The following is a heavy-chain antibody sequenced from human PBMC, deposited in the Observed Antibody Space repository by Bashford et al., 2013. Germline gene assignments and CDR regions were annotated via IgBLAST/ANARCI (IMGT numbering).Heavy chain of an antibody. J-gene: IGHJ4*02. V-gene: IGHV3-33*01. CDR2: IWYDGNTK. D-gene: IGHD3-16*01. Sequence: TLGSLRLSCSASGFTFSDYGMHWVRQAPGKGLEWVAIIWYDGNTKFYADSVKGRFTISRDNSKNTLYLQMNSLRVEDTALYYCARNWDYFDFWGQGTLVTVSS. CDR1: GFTFSDYG. CDR3: ARNWDYFDF.